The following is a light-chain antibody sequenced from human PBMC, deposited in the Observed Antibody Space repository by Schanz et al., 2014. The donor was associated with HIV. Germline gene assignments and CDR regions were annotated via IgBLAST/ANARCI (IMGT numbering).Light chain of an antibody. CDR3: LQYNDDVYT. J-gene: IGKJ2*01. CDR2: KTS. Sequence: DIQMTQSPSTLSASVGDRVTITCRASQSIGSWLAWYQQRPGEAPKLLIYKTSGLETGVPSTFSGSGSGTEFTLTISSLQPGDFATYYCLQYNDDVYTFGQGTKLEIK. V-gene: IGKV1-5*03. CDR1: QSIGSW.